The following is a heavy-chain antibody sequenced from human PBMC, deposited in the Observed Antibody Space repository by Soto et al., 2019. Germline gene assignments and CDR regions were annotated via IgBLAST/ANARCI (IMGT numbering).Heavy chain of an antibody. Sequence: QVQLVQPGAEVKKPGSSVKVSCKASGGTFSRYVISWVRQAPGQGLEWMGGIIPIFGTTSYAQKFQGRFTITAAVSTTTVYMELRSLRYEDTAVYYCATEHRPFYGIAAAGTLGWFDPWGQGTLVTVSS. D-gene: IGHD6-13*01. J-gene: IGHJ5*02. CDR2: IIPIFGTT. CDR3: ATEHRPFYGIAAAGTLGWFDP. CDR1: GGTFSRYV. V-gene: IGHV1-69*01.